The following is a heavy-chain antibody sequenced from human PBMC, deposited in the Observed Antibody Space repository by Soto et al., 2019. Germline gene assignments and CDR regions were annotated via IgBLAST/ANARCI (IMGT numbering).Heavy chain of an antibody. Sequence: ASVKVSCKVSGYTLTELSIHWVRQAPGKGLEWMGGFDPEDGETIYAQKFQGRVTMTEDTSTDTAYMELSSLRSEDTAVYYCATQFRPMVKQQYYYYYYYMDVWGKGTTVTVSS. J-gene: IGHJ6*03. V-gene: IGHV1-24*01. D-gene: IGHD3-10*01. CDR1: GYTLTELS. CDR3: ATQFRPMVKQQYYYYYYYMDV. CDR2: FDPEDGET.